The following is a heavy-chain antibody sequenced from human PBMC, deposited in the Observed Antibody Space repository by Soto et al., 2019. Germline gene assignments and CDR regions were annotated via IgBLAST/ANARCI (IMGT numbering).Heavy chain of an antibody. V-gene: IGHV5-51*01. D-gene: IGHD6-13*01. Sequence: PGESLKISCKGSGYSFTSYWIGWVRQMPGKGLEWMGIIYPGDSDTRYSPSFQGQVTISADKSISTAYLQWSSLKASDTAMYYCASTRSAAVPYYYYYYGMDVWGQGTTVTVSS. CDR3: ASTRSAAVPYYYYYYGMDV. CDR2: IYPGDSDT. CDR1: GYSFTSYW. J-gene: IGHJ6*02.